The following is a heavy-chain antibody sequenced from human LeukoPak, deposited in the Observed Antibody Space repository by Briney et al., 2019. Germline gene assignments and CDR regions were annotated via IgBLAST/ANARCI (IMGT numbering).Heavy chain of an antibody. D-gene: IGHD5-12*01. V-gene: IGHV1-69*13. Sequence: VASVKVSCKASGGTFSSYAISWVRQAPGQGLEWMGGIIPIFGTANYAQKFQGRVTITADESTSTAYKELSSLRSEDTAVYYCARDHSGCLDYWGQGTLVTVSS. CDR3: ARDHSGCLDY. CDR1: GGTFSSYA. CDR2: IIPIFGTA. J-gene: IGHJ4*02.